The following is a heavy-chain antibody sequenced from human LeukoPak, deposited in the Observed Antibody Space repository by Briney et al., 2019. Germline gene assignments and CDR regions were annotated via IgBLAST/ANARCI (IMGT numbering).Heavy chain of an antibody. J-gene: IGHJ4*02. D-gene: IGHD3-22*01. V-gene: IGHV3-33*01. CDR2: IWYDGSNK. CDR1: GFTFNSYG. Sequence: GGSLRLSCAASGFTFNSYGMHWVRQAPGKGLEWVAVIWYDGSNKYYADSVKGRFTISRDNSKNTLYLQMNSLRAEDTAVYYCARAAYSYYYDSSGYYPDYWGQGTLVTVSS. CDR3: ARAAYSYYYDSSGYYPDY.